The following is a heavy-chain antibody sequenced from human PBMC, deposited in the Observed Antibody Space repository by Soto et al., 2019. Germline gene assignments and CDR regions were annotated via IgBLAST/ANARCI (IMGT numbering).Heavy chain of an antibody. CDR3: ARDYCGGDCYTPHAFDI. D-gene: IGHD2-21*02. J-gene: IGHJ3*02. CDR2: IIPIFGTA. Sequence: QVQLVQSGAEVKKPGSSVKVSCKASGGTFSSYAISWVRQAPGQGLEWMGGIIPIFGTANYAQKFQGRVTISADESTSTADMELSSLRSEDTAVYYCARDYCGGDCYTPHAFDIWGQGTMVTVSS. CDR1: GGTFSSYA. V-gene: IGHV1-69*12.